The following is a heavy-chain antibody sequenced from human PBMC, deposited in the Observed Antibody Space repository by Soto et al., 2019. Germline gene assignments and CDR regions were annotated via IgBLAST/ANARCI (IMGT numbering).Heavy chain of an antibody. V-gene: IGHV3-7*03. D-gene: IGHD4-4*01. CDR2: IKPDGSAT. CDR1: GFTFGSYW. CDR3: AKDPIGPTRSNWFDP. J-gene: IGHJ5*02. Sequence: EVQLVESGGGLVQPGGSLRLSCAVSGFTFGSYWMNWVRLIPGKGLEWVAYIKPDGSATYYVDSVKGRFTISRDNSKNTLYLQMNSLRAEDTAVYYCAKDPIGPTRSNWFDPWGQGTLVTVSS.